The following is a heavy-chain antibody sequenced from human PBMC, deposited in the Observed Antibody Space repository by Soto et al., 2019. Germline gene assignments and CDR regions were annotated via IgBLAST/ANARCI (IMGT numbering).Heavy chain of an antibody. CDR3: ARLRVDYYDSSGIDY. CDR1: GFTFSDYY. CDR2: ISSSSSYT. J-gene: IGHJ4*02. V-gene: IGHV3-11*06. Sequence: QVQLVGSGGGLVKPGGSLRLSCAASGFTFSDYYMSWIRQDPGKGLEWVSYISSSSSYTNYADSVKGRFTISRDNAKNSLYLQMNSLRAEDTAVYYCARLRVDYYDSSGIDYWGQGTLVTVSS. D-gene: IGHD3-22*01.